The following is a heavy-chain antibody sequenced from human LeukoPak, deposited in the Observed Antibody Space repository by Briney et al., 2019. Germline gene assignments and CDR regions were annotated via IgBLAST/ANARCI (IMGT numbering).Heavy chain of an antibody. Sequence: SQTLSLTCAISGDSVSNNGASWNWIRQSPSRGLEWLGRTYYRTRWYFDYAVSVRSRATINPDTSKNQFSLQLDSVAPEDTAVYYCARGGAGWYVSVFDPWGQGTLVTVSS. J-gene: IGHJ5*02. D-gene: IGHD6-19*01. CDR2: TYYRTRWYF. CDR1: GDSVSNNGAS. V-gene: IGHV6-1*01. CDR3: ARGGAGWYVSVFDP.